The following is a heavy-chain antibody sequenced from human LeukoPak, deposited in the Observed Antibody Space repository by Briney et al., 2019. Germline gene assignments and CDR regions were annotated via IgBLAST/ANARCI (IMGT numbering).Heavy chain of an antibody. CDR1: GFTLSGYS. D-gene: IGHD3-9*01. CDR3: ARDLVLRYLDLSGEYYGMDV. J-gene: IGHJ6*02. V-gene: IGHV3-21*06. Sequence: GGSLRLSCAASGFTLSGYSMNWVREALGKGLEWVSFISSTSSYIYYADSVKGRFTISRDNAKNSLYLQINSLRAEDTAVYYCARDLVLRYLDLSGEYYGMDVWGQGTTVTVSS. CDR2: ISSTSSYI.